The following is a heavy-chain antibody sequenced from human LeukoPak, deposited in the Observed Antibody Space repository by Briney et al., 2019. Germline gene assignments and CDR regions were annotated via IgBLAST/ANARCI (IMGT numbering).Heavy chain of an antibody. J-gene: IGHJ4*02. V-gene: IGHV3-11*04. Sequence: GGSLRLSCAASGFTFSDYYMSWIRQAPGKGLDWVSYISGGGTSIYYADSVKGRFTISRDNAKNSLYLQMNSLRAEDTAVYYCARVSYYYGSGSYRPTAVYYFDYWGQGTLVTVSS. CDR1: GFTFSDYY. D-gene: IGHD3-10*01. CDR3: ARVSYYYGSGSYRPTAVYYFDY. CDR2: ISGGGTSI.